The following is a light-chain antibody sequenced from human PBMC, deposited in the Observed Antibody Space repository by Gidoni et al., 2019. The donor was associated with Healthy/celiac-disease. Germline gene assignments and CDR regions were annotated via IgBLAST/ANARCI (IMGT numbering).Light chain of an antibody. CDR1: SSNIGAGYD. Sequence: QSVLTPPPSVSGAPGQRVTISCTGSSSNIGAGYDVPWYPQLPGTAPKLLIYGNSTRPSGVPDRFSGSKSGTSASLAITGLQAEDEADYYCQSYDSSLSGWVFGGGTKLTVL. CDR3: QSYDSSLSGWV. CDR2: GNS. V-gene: IGLV1-40*01. J-gene: IGLJ3*02.